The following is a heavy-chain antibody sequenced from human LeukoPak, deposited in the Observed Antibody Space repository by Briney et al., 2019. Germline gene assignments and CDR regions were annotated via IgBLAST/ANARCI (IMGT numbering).Heavy chain of an antibody. CDR1: GGSISSGGYY. CDR3: ARDFIAYSSSWYYYYYGMDV. J-gene: IGHJ6*02. V-gene: IGHV4-31*03. Sequence: PSETLSLTCTVSGGSISSGGYYWSWIRQHPGKGLEWIGYIYYSGSTYYNPSLKSRVTISVGTSKNQFSLKLSSVTAADTAVYYCARDFIAYSSSWYYYYYGMDVWGQGTTVTVSS. CDR2: IYYSGST. D-gene: IGHD6-13*01.